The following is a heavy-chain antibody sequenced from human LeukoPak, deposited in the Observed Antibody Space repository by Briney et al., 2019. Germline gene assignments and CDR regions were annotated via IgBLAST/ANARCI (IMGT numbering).Heavy chain of an antibody. CDR3: ARHGSGYYDSSGYLPLGYGMDV. CDR2: IYYSGST. Sequence: SETLSLTCTVSGGSISSSSYYWGWIRQPPGKGLEWIGSIYYSGSTYYNPSLKSRVTISVDTSKNQFSLKLSSVTAADTAVYYCARHGSGYYDSSGYLPLGYGMDVWGQGTTVTVSS. D-gene: IGHD3-22*01. CDR1: GGSISSSSYY. V-gene: IGHV4-39*01. J-gene: IGHJ6*02.